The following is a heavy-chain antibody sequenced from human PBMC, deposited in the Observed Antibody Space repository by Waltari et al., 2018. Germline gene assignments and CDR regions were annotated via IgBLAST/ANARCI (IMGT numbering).Heavy chain of an antibody. J-gene: IGHJ3*02. CDR2: INHSGST. CDR1: GVSFSGYY. V-gene: IGHV4-34*01. Sequence: QVQLQQWGAGLLKPSETLSVTCAVYGVSFSGYYWTWIRQPPGKGLEWIGEINHSGSTTYSPSLQSQVTISLDTSKNQFSLNLNSVTAADTAVYYCARGDHRGYCASTSCQNGGGDAFDIWGLGTMVTVSS. CDR3: ARGDHRGYCASTSCQNGGGDAFDI. D-gene: IGHD2-2*01.